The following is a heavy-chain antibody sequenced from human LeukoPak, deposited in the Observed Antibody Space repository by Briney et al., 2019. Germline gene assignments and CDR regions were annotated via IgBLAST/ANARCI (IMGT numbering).Heavy chain of an antibody. CDR3: ARERTPGSGYGVDY. Sequence: ASVKVSCKASGYTFTGYYIHWVRQAPGQGLEWMGWINPNINGTNYAQKFQGRVTMTGDRSISTAYMELSRLRSDDAAVYYCARERTPGSGYGVDYWGQGTVVTVSS. D-gene: IGHD6-25*01. V-gene: IGHV1-2*02. J-gene: IGHJ4*02. CDR2: INPNINGT. CDR1: GYTFTGYY.